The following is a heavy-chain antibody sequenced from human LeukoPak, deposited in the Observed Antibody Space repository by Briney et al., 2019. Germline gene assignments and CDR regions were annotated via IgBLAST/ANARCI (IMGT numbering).Heavy chain of an antibody. J-gene: IGHJ4*02. CDR1: GYKFTNYW. CDR3: ALQPGYCSSASCSHFDF. V-gene: IGHV5-51*01. D-gene: IGHD2-2*01. Sequence: GESLKISCKGSGYKFTNYWIVWVRQMPGKGLEWMGIIYPDDSNTRYSPSFQGQVTISVDKSFSTAYLQWNSLKASDTAMYYCALQPGYCSSASCSHFDFWGQGTLVTVSS. CDR2: IYPDDSNT.